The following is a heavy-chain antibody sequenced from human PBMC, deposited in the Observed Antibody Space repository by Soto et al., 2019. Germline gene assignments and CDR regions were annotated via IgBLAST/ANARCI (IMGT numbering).Heavy chain of an antibody. Sequence: QVHLVETGGGVVQPGRSLRLSCAASGFTFSSNGMHWVRQAPGKGMEWVGIIWYDGSNKYYADSVKGRFTISRDNSKNTLYLHMNSPRAEDTAMYYCAGLNLVAPTIDAFDLCGQGRMVTVSS. D-gene: IGHD5-12*01. CDR3: AGLNLVAPTIDAFDL. CDR1: GFTFSSNG. V-gene: IGHV3-33*01. J-gene: IGHJ3*01. CDR2: IWYDGSNK.